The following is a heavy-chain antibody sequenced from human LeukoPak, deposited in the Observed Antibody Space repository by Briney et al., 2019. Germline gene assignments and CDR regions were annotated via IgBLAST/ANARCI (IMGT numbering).Heavy chain of an antibody. CDR1: GFTFSSYS. CDR3: ASPERLLIWSGYSTQALDY. J-gene: IGHJ4*02. V-gene: IGHV3-21*01. D-gene: IGHD3-3*01. CDR2: ISSSSSYI. Sequence: PGGSLRLSCAASGFTFSSYSMNWVRQAPGKGLEWVSSISSSSSYIYYADSVKGRFTISRDNAKNSLYLQMNSLRAEDTAVYYCASPERLLIWSGYSTQALDYWGQGTLVTVSS.